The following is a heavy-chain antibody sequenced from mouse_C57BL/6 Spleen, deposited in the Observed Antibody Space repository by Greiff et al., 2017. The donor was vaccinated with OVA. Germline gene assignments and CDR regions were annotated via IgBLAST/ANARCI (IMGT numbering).Heavy chain of an antibody. Sequence: EVKLVESGGGLVKPGGSLKLSCAASGFTFSDYGMHWVRQAPEKGLEWVAYISSGSSTIYYADTVKGRFTISRDNAKNTLFLQITSLRSEDTAMYYCARPHYGNYPAWFAYWGQGTLVTVSA. J-gene: IGHJ3*01. V-gene: IGHV5-17*01. CDR2: ISSGSSTI. CDR3: ARPHYGNYPAWFAY. D-gene: IGHD2-1*01. CDR1: GFTFSDYG.